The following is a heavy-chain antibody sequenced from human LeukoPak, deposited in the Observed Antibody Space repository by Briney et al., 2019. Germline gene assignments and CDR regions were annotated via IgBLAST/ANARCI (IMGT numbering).Heavy chain of an antibody. D-gene: IGHD1-20*01. V-gene: IGHV1-24*01. CDR3: ARDHGITGTSRREE. Sequence: ASVKVSCKVSGYTLTELSMHWVRQAPGKGLEWMGGFDPEDGETIYAQKFQGRVTMTEDTSTDTAYMELSSLRSEDTAVYYCARDHGITGTSRREEWGQGTLVTVSS. CDR2: FDPEDGET. J-gene: IGHJ4*02. CDR1: GYTLTELS.